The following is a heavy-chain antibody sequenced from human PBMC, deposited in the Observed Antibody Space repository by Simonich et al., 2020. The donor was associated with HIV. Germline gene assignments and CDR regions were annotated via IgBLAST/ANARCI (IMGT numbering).Heavy chain of an antibody. V-gene: IGHV3-23*01. CDR2: ISGSGATT. CDR1: GFTFSSYA. D-gene: IGHD3-22*01. CDR3: AKVSTNYYVSSAYCFDY. J-gene: IGHJ4*02. Sequence: EVQLLESGGGLVQPGGSLRLSCEASGFTFSSYAMSWVRQAPGKGLEWVSAISGSGATTYYADSVKGRFTISRDNSKNTLYLQMNSLRAEDTAVYYCAKVSTNYYVSSAYCFDYWGQGTLVTVSS.